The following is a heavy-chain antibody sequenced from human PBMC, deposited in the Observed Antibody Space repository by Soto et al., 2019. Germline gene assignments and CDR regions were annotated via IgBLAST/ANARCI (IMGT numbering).Heavy chain of an antibody. J-gene: IGHJ4*02. CDR1: GYILRRYW. Sequence: GGSLQNSCKGSGYILRRYWISGWRQMPGKSLEWMGRIDPSDSYTNYSPSFQGHVTISADKSISTAYLQWSSLKASDTAMYDCARRRYVSGGSCYGGFDSRAKGTLVPVS. D-gene: IGHD2-15*01. CDR2: IDPSDSYT. CDR3: ARRRYVSGGSCYGGFDS. V-gene: IGHV5-10-1*01.